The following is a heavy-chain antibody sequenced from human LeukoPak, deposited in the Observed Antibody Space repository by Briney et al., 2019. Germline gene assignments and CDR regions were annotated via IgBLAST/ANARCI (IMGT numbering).Heavy chain of an antibody. CDR1: GGSFSGYY. D-gene: IGHD5-18*01. J-gene: IGHJ6*03. CDR3: ARRDRASYGYYYYYYMDV. Sequence: SETLSLTCAVYGGSFSGYYWSWIRQPPGKGLEWTGEINHSGSTNYNPSLKSRVTISVDTSKNQFSLKLSSVTAADTAVYYCARRDRASYGYYYYYYMDVWGKGTTVTISS. V-gene: IGHV4-34*01. CDR2: INHSGST.